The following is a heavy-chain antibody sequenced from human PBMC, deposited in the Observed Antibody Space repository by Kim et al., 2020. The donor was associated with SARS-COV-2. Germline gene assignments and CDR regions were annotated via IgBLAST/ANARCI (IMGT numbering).Heavy chain of an antibody. CDR3: AKYGWGSSFFFVYFDS. CDR2: ISASGAAT. D-gene: IGHD3-10*01. Sequence: GGSLRLSCAGSAFTFTKFAMAWVRQAPGKGLEWVAGISASGAATYYADSVKGRFTISRDNSKNTLNLQMNSLTVEDSATYYCAKYGWGSSFFFVYFDSWGQGSLVTVSS. CDR1: AFTFTKFA. J-gene: IGHJ4*02. V-gene: IGHV3-23*01.